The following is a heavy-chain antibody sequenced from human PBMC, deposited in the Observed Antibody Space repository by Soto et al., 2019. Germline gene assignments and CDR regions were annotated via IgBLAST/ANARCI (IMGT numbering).Heavy chain of an antibody. CDR2: VYYSGTP. V-gene: IGHV4-39*01. J-gene: IGHJ5*02. Sequence: PSETLSLTCTVSGDSIRDSPYYWAWLRQTPGKRLEWIGSVYYSGTPYRNPSLRSRVTLDVDRSKNQFSLRLASVTAADTAIYYCAHIRDYNHYGYLDPWGPGSLVTVSS. CDR1: GDSIRDSPYY. CDR3: AHIRDYNHYGYLDP. D-gene: IGHD4-4*01.